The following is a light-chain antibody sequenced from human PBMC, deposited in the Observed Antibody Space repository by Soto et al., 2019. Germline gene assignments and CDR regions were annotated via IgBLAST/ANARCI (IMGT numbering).Light chain of an antibody. CDR3: HQDFNLPWT. CDR1: QGIRND. Sequence: DIQMTQSPSSLSASLGDRVTITCRASQGIRNDLGWYQQKPGKAPKRLIYAASSLQSGVPSRFSGSGSGTDFTLTISSLQPEDFELYFCHQDFNLPWTFGQGTKVDNK. CDR2: AAS. J-gene: IGKJ1*01. V-gene: IGKV1-17*01.